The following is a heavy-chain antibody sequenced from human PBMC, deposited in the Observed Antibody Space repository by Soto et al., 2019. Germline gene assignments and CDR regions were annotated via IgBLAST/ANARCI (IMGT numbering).Heavy chain of an antibody. CDR3: AREWVYDTSGWSFGY. CDR2: ISDDGTNI. V-gene: IGHV3-30*03. CDR1: GITFSSYG. Sequence: QVQLVESGGGVVQPGRSLRLSCAASGITFSSYGMHWVRQAPGKGLEWVAVISDDGTNIYYADSLKGRFTIARHNSKTTLYLQMNSLSAEDTAVYYCAREWVYDTSGWSFGYWGQGTLVTVSS. D-gene: IGHD3-22*01. J-gene: IGHJ4*02.